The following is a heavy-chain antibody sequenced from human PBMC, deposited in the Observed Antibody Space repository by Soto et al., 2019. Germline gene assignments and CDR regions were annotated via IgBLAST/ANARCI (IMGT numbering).Heavy chain of an antibody. D-gene: IGHD6-19*01. CDR1: GFTFSSYS. CDR3: ARDNRRYSSGWGDFDY. CDR2: ISSSSSYI. Sequence: GGSLRLSCAASGFTFSSYSMNWVRQAPGKGLEWVSSISSSSSYIYYADSVKGRFTISRDNAKNSLYLQMNSLRAEDTAVYYCARDNRRYSSGWGDFDYWGQGTLVTVSS. J-gene: IGHJ4*02. V-gene: IGHV3-21*01.